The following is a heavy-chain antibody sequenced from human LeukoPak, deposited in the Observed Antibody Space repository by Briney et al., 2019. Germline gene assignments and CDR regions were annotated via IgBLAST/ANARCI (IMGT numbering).Heavy chain of an antibody. Sequence: SETLSLTCTVSGYSISSGYYWGWIRQPPGKGLEWIGSIYHSGSTYYNPSLKSRVTISVDTSKNQFSLKLSSVTAADTAVYYCARHGGENWFDPWGQGTLVTVSS. J-gene: IGHJ5*02. CDR1: GYSISSGYY. D-gene: IGHD3-16*01. V-gene: IGHV4-38-2*02. CDR3: ARHGGENWFDP. CDR2: IYHSGST.